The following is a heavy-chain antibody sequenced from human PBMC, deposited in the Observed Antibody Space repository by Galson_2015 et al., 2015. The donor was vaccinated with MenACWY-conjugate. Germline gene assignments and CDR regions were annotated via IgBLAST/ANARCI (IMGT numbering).Heavy chain of an antibody. J-gene: IGHJ6*02. CDR3: ARVSPDSFGMDV. Sequence: ETLSLTCTVSGGSISSYYWSWIRQPPGKGLEWIGYIYYSGSTNYNPSLKSRVTISVDTSKNQFSLKLSSVTAADTAVYYCARVSPDSFGMDVWGQGTTVTVSS. CDR1: GGSISSYY. V-gene: IGHV4-59*01. CDR2: IYYSGST.